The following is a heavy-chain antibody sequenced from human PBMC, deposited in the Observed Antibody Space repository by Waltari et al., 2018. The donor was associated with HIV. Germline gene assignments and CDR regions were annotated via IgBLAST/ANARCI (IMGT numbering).Heavy chain of an antibody. V-gene: IGHV1-3*01. J-gene: IGHJ6*02. D-gene: IGHD6-13*01. CDR3: ARGVSSWYVDYYYGMDV. Sequence: QVQLVQSGAEVKKPGASVKVSCKASGYTFTSYAMHWVRQAPGQRLEWMGWINAGNGNTKYSQKFQGRVTITRDTSASTAYMELSSLRSEDTAVYYCARGVSSWYVDYYYGMDVWGQGTTVTVSS. CDR2: INAGNGNT. CDR1: GYTFTSYA.